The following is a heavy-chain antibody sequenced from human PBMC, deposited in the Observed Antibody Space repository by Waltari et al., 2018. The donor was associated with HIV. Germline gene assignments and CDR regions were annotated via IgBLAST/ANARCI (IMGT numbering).Heavy chain of an antibody. V-gene: IGHV4-34*01. CDR2: INHSGST. Sequence: QVQLQQWGAGLFKPSETLSIPCAVYGGSFSGYYWSWIRQPPGKGLEWIGEINHSGSTNYNPSLKSRVTISVDTSKNQFSLKLSSVTAADTAVYYCARTGLGDYDWYFDLWGRGTLVTVSS. J-gene: IGHJ2*01. CDR3: ARTGLGDYDWYFDL. CDR1: GGSFSGYY. D-gene: IGHD4-17*01.